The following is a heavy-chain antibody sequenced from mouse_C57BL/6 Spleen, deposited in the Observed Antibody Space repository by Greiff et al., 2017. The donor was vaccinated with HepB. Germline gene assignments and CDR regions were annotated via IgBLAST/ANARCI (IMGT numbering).Heavy chain of an antibody. V-gene: IGHV1-19*01. CDR1: GYTFTDYY. CDR3: ARGGESSDY. Sequence: EVQLQQSGPVLVKPGASVKMSCKASGYTFTDYYMNWVKQSHGKSLEWIGVINPYNGGTSYNQKFKGKATLTVDKSSSTAYMELNSLTSEDSAVYYCARGGESSDYWGQGTTLTVSS. J-gene: IGHJ2*01. CDR2: INPYNGGT. D-gene: IGHD1-1*01.